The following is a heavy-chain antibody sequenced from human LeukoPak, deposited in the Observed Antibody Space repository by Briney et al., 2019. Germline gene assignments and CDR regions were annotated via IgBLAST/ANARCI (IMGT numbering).Heavy chain of an antibody. J-gene: IGHJ4*02. V-gene: IGHV3-21*01. CDR3: ARDKGMATMDGFDY. CDR1: GVTFSSYS. Sequence: VGSLRLSCAASGVTFSSYSMNWVCHAPGKGLEWVSSISSSSSYIYYADSLKGRFTISRDNAKNSLYLQMNSLRGEETDVYYCARDKGMATMDGFDYWGQGTLVTVSS. D-gene: IGHD5-24*01. CDR2: ISSSSSYI.